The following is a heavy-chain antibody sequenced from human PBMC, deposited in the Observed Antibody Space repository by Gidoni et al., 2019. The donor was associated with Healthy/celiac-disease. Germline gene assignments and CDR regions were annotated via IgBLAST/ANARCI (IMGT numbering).Heavy chain of an antibody. CDR3: AKDRLYYDSSGYYSGGDY. Sequence: QVQLVESGGGVVQPGRSLRLSCAASGLPFSSYGMHWVRQAPGKGLEWVAVISYDGSNKYYADSVKGRFTISRDNSKNTLYLQMNSLRAEDTAVYYCAKDRLYYDSSGYYSGGDYWGQGTLVTVSS. D-gene: IGHD3-22*01. CDR1: GLPFSSYG. V-gene: IGHV3-30*18. CDR2: ISYDGSNK. J-gene: IGHJ4*02.